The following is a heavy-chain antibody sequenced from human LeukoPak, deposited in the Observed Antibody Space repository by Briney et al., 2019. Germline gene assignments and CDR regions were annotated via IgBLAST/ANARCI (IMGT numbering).Heavy chain of an antibody. V-gene: IGHV3-43*01. J-gene: IGHJ4*02. CDR1: GFNFDRYT. CDR2: AGWAGGTT. Sequence: GGSLRLSCATSGFNFDRYTIHWVRQALGKGLERVSLAGWAGGTTFYSDSVRGRFTISRDSGRKSVYLQMNSLTTDDTAFYFCAKELDTMFFDYWGQGALVTVSS. D-gene: IGHD3-10*02. CDR3: AKELDTMFFDY.